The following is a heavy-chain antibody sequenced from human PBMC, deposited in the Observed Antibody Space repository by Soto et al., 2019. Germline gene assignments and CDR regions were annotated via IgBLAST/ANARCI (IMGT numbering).Heavy chain of an antibody. D-gene: IGHD5-12*01. CDR1: GFTFTNSA. CDR3: VRVVAIPGYPDN. J-gene: IGHJ4*02. V-gene: IGHV1-58*01. Sequence: SVKVSCKASGFTFTNSAVQWVRQARGQRLEWIGWIVVGSGNTNYAQKFQERVTITRDMSTSTAYMELSSLRSDDTAVYYCVRVVAIPGYPDNWGQGTLVTVSS. CDR2: IVVGSGNT.